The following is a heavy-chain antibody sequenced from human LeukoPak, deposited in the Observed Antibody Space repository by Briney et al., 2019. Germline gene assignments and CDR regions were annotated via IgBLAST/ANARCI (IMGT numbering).Heavy chain of an antibody. CDR1: DDSISDYY. J-gene: IGHJ4*02. V-gene: IGHV4-59*01. Sequence: PSETLSLTCTVSDDSISDYYRGWIRQPPGKGLEWIGYIHNSGTSTYNLSLKSRVTISADTSKNQFSLKLNSMTTADTAVYYCTRGAGWLIDYWGQGILVTVSS. CDR2: IHNSGTS. CDR3: TRGAGWLIDY. D-gene: IGHD3-16*01.